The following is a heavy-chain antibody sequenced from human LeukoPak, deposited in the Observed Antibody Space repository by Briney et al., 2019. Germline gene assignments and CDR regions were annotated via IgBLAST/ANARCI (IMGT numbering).Heavy chain of an antibody. V-gene: IGHV4-38-2*02. CDR3: ARVKAVVTPWVFDY. CDR1: GYSISSGYY. Sequence: PSETLSLTCTDSGYSISSGYYWGWIRQPPGKGLEWIGSIYHSGSTYYNPSLKSRVTISVDTSKNQFPLKLSSVTAADTAVYFCARVKAVVTPWVFDYWGQGSLVTVSS. CDR2: IYHSGST. D-gene: IGHD4-23*01. J-gene: IGHJ4*02.